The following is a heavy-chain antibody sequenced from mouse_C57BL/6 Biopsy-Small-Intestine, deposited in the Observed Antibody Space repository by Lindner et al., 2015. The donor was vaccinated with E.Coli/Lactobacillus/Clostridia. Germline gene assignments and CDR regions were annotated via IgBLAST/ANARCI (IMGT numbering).Heavy chain of an antibody. CDR2: NPSSGNTK. J-gene: IGHJ1*01. CDR3: KGYSDYGLDV. CDR1: YQFSDHYI. Sequence: SVKVSCKASGYQFSDHYIYWVRQAPDLGFEWMGKINPSSGNTKYAQKFQGRVTMTRDVSITTAYMELTTLTSDDTAIYYCVKGYSDYGLDVWGQGTTVTVSS. V-gene: IGHV1-83*01. D-gene: IGHD2-4*01.